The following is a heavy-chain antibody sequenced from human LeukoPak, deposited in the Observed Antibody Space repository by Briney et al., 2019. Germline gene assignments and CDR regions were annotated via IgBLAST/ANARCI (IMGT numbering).Heavy chain of an antibody. CDR1: GGSFSGYY. V-gene: IGHV4-34*01. D-gene: IGHD1-26*01. CDR3: ARDLNPGSFWDY. J-gene: IGHJ4*02. CDR2: INHSGST. Sequence: ASETLSLTCAVYGGSFSGYYWSWIRQPPGKGLEWIGEINHSGSTNYNPSLKSRVTLSVDTSKNQFSLKLNSVTAADTAVYYCARDLNPGSFWDYWGQGTLVTVSS.